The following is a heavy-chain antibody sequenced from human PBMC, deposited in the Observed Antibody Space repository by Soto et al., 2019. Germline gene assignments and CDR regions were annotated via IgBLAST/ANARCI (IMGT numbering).Heavy chain of an antibody. CDR1: GGSLNGFQ. CDR2: IDHGGSA. D-gene: IGHD3-10*01. J-gene: IGHJ6*03. V-gene: IGHV4-34*01. Sequence: QVHLQQWGAGLVRPSETLFLTCAVYGGSLNGFQWSWIRQAPGKRLEWIGQIDHGGSANYNPSLKSRVILSVDSSKSQLSLTVTSVTAADSAVYYCAREVPGTDYYYMDVWGKGTTVTVS. CDR3: AREVPGTDYYYMDV.